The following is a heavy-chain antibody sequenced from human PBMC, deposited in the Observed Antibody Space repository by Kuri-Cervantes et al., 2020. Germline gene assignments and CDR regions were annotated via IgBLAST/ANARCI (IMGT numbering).Heavy chain of an antibody. Sequence: GESLKISCAASGFTFSDYYMSWIRQAPGKGLEWVSYISSSGSTIYYADSVKGRFTISRDNAKNSLYLQMNSLRAEDTAVYYCAREPISYYYYYGMDVWDQGTTVTVSS. CDR2: ISSSGSTI. J-gene: IGHJ6*02. CDR1: GFTFSDYY. V-gene: IGHV3-11*01. CDR3: AREPISYYYYYGMDV.